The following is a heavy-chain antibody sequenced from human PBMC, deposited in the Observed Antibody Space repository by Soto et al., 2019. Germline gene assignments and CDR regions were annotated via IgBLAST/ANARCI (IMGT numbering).Heavy chain of an antibody. V-gene: IGHV3-30*18. CDR3: ANFKDDP. CDR2: ISYDGSNK. Sequence: QVQLVESGGGVVQPGRSLRLSCAASGFTFSSYGMHWVRQAPGKGLEWVAVISYDGSNKYYADSVKGRFTISRDNSKNPLYLQMNSLRAEDTAVYYCANFKDDPWGQGTLVTVSS. J-gene: IGHJ5*02. CDR1: GFTFSSYG.